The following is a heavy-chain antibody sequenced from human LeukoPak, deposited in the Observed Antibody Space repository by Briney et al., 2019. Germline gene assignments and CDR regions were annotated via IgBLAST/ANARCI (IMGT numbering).Heavy chain of an antibody. CDR1: GGSISSYY. J-gene: IGHJ4*02. CDR2: IYYSGST. Sequence: SETLSLTCTVSGGSISSYYWSWIRQPPGKGLEWIGYIYYSGSTNYNPSLKSRVTISVDTSKNQFSLKLSSATAADTAVYYCARGRLYYYDSSGQTHFDYWGQGTLVTVSS. V-gene: IGHV4-59*12. CDR3: ARGRLYYYDSSGQTHFDY. D-gene: IGHD3-22*01.